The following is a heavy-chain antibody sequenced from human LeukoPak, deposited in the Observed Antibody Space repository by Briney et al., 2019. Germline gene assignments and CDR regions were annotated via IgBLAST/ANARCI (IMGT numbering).Heavy chain of an antibody. CDR2: ISGSGAST. CDR3: AKARAGDITAAFNY. D-gene: IGHD6-13*01. J-gene: IGHJ4*02. Sequence: GGSLRLSCAASGFTFSSFAMSWVRQAPGKGLEWVSGISGSGASTYYADSVKGRFTISRDNSQNTLYLQMNSLRAEDTAIYYCAKARAGDITAAFNYWGQGTLVTVSS. V-gene: IGHV3-23*01. CDR1: GFTFSSFA.